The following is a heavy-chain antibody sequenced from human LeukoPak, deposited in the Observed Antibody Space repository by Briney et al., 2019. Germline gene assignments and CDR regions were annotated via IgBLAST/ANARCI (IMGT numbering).Heavy chain of an antibody. J-gene: IGHJ4*02. CDR3: ARDSGPGVLFY. V-gene: IGHV4-59*01. CDR2: IYYSGST. CDR1: GGSISSYY. Sequence: SETLSLTCTVSGGSISSYYWSWIREPPGKGLEWIGYIYYSGSTNYNPSLKSRVTISLDTSKNRFSLKLSSVTAADTAVYYCARDSGPGVLFYWGQGTLVTVSS. D-gene: IGHD1-1*01.